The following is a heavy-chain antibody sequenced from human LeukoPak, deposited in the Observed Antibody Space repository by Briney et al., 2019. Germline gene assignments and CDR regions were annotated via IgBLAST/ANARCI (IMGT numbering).Heavy chain of an antibody. CDR3: ARSTPDYDILTGYYFDY. D-gene: IGHD3-9*01. J-gene: IGHJ4*02. CDR1: GYTFTGYY. Sequence: ASVKVSCKASGYTFTGYYMHWVRQAPGQGLEWMGWINPNSGGTNFAQKFQGWVNMTRDTSISTAYMELSRLRSDDTAVYYCARSTPDYDILTGYYFDYWGQGTLVTVSS. V-gene: IGHV1-2*04. CDR2: INPNSGGT.